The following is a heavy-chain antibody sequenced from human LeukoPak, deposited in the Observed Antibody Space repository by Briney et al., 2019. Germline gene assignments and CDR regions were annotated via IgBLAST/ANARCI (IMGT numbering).Heavy chain of an antibody. V-gene: IGHV1-2*02. Sequence: ASVKASCKASGYTFTGYYMHWVRQAPGQGLEWMGWINPNSGGTNYAQKFQGRVTMTRDTSISTAYMELSRLRSDDTAVYYCARSDEYPWLFDYWGQGTLVTVSS. CDR3: ARSDEYPWLFDY. J-gene: IGHJ4*02. CDR2: INPNSGGT. D-gene: IGHD2/OR15-2a*01. CDR1: GYTFTGYY.